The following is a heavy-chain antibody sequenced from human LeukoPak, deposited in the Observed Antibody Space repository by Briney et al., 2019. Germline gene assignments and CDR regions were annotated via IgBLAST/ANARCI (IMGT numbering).Heavy chain of an antibody. CDR1: GYTFTDYF. J-gene: IGHJ4*02. CDR3: ARDPGYSSPRGDY. D-gene: IGHD5-18*01. CDR2: INPNSGGT. Sequence: GAPVKVSCKASGYTFTDYFMHWVRQAPGQGLEWMGWINPNSGGTHYAQKFQGRVTMTRDTSISTAYMELSRLRSDDTAVYYCARDPGYSSPRGDYWGQGTLVTVSS. V-gene: IGHV1-2*02.